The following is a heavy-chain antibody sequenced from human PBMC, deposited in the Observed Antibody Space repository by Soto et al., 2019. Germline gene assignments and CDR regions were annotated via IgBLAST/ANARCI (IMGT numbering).Heavy chain of an antibody. CDR1: GGSISSSNW. Sequence: QVQLQESGPGLVKPSGTLSLTCAVSGGSISSSNWWSWVRQPPGKGLEWIGEIYHSGSTNYNPSLKSRVTISVEKSKNQFSLKLSFVTAADTAVYYCARVSGSYYYAMDVWGQGTTVTVSS. J-gene: IGHJ6*02. V-gene: IGHV4-4*02. D-gene: IGHD1-26*01. CDR3: ARVSGSYYYAMDV. CDR2: IYHSGST.